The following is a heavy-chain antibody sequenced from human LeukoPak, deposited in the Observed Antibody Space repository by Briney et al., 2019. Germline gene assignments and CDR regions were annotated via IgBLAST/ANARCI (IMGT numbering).Heavy chain of an antibody. Sequence: PGGSLRLSCAASGITFSAYSLHWVRQAPGKGLEWVAFIRYDGSNKYYADSVKGRFTISRDNSKNTLYLQMNSLRAEDTAVYYCAKDDSAFGELLDFNYWGQGTLVTVSS. V-gene: IGHV3-30*02. CDR1: GITFSAYS. CDR3: AKDDSAFGELLDFNY. D-gene: IGHD3-10*01. J-gene: IGHJ4*02. CDR2: IRYDGSNK.